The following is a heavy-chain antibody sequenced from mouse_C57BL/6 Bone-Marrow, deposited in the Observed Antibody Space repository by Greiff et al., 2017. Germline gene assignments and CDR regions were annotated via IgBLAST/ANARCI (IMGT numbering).Heavy chain of an antibody. V-gene: IGHV14-4*01. J-gene: IGHJ4*01. D-gene: IGHD1-1*01. Sequence: VQLQQSGAELVKPGASVKLSCKASGFNIKDDYMHWVKQRPEQGLEWIGWIDPENGDTEYASKFQGKATITADTSSNTAYLQLSSLTSEDTAVYYCTPYYGSSYGAMDYWGQGTSVTVSS. CDR2: IDPENGDT. CDR3: TPYYGSSYGAMDY. CDR1: GFNIKDDY.